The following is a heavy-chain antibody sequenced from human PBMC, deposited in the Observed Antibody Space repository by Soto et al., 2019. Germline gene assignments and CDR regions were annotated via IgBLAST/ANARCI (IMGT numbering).Heavy chain of an antibody. J-gene: IGHJ3*02. CDR3: ARVERGTATTVVDAFDI. D-gene: IGHD1-1*01. CDR2: MSQSGGT. Sequence: QVQLQQWGAGLLKPSETLSLTCAVYGGFVSSGSYYWSWIRQPPGKGLEWIGEMSQSGGTHFNPSLNSRVTISVDTSKNQFSLKMSSVTAADTALYYCARVERGTATTVVDAFDIWGPGTMVTVSS. CDR1: GGFVSSGSYY. V-gene: IGHV4-34*01.